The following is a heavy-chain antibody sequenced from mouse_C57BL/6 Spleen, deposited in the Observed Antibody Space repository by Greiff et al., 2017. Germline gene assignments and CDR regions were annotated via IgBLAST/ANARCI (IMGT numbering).Heavy chain of an antibody. CDR1: GYSFTGYY. D-gene: IGHD1-3*01. J-gene: IGHJ2*01. CDR3: ARRGAKEC. CDR2: INPSTGGT. Sequence: VQLQQSGPELVKPGASVKISCKASGYSFTGYYMNWVKQSPEKSLEWIGEINPSTGGTTYNQKFKAKATLTVDKSSSTAYMQLKSLTSEDSAVYYCARRGAKECWGQGATLTVAS. V-gene: IGHV1-42*01.